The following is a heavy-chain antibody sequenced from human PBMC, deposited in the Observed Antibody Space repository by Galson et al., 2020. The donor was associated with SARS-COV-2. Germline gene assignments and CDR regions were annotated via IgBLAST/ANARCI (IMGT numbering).Heavy chain of an antibody. CDR2: ISSSREYI. CDR3: TRDASWAMFGMDV. CDR1: GFTFGSYS. V-gene: IGHV3-21*01. J-gene: IGHJ6*02. D-gene: IGHD1-26*01. Sequence: GGSLRLSCEVSGFTFGSYSMNWVRQAPGKGLEWVSSISSSREYINYADSLKGRFTISRDNGKNSLSLQMNSLRAEDTAVYYCTRDASWAMFGMDVWGQGNTVTVSS.